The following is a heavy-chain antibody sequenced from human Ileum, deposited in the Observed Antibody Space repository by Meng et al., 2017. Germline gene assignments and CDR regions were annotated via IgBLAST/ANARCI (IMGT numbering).Heavy chain of an antibody. CDR2: IYYGGST. J-gene: IGHJ4*02. CDR1: SGSFTNNNYY. CDR3: ARRAHYGDPPR. D-gene: IGHD4-17*01. V-gene: IGHV4-39*01. Sequence: QLRLQESGPGLVKPSETLVLTCSVSSGSFTNNNYYWVWIRRPPGKGLEWIGSIYYGGSTYYNPSLKSRVTISVDTSTNQFSLKLISVTAADTAVYYCARRAHYGDPPRWGQGTLVTVSS.